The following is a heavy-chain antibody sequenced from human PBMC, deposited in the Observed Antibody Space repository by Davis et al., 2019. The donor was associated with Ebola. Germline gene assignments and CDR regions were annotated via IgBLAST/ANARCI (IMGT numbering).Heavy chain of an antibody. CDR3: ARIRDGRGWSYYYYYMDV. CDR2: IFSNDEK. D-gene: IGHD2-15*01. V-gene: IGHV2-26*01. J-gene: IGHJ6*03. CDR1: GFSLSNARMG. Sequence: SGPTLVKPTETLTLTCTVSGFSLSNARMGVSWIRQPPGKALEWLAHIFSNDEKSYSTSLKSRLTISKDTSKSQVVLTKTNMDPVDTATYYCARIRDGRGWSYYYYYMDVWGKGTTVTVSS.